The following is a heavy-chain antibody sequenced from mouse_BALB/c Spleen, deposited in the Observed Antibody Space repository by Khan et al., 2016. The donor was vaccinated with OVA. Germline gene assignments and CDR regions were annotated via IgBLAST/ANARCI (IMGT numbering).Heavy chain of an antibody. CDR1: GYTFTSYQ. Sequence: VQLSGAELVKPGASVKLSCKASGYTFTSYQMYWVKQRPGQGLEWIGEITPSNGGTNFNEKFKNKATLTVDESSSAAFMQLSSLTSEDSAVYYCIRGGYGGFAYWGQGTLVTVSA. V-gene: IGHV1-53*01. J-gene: IGHJ3*01. D-gene: IGHD3-1*01. CDR3: IRGGYGGFAY. CDR2: ITPSNGGT.